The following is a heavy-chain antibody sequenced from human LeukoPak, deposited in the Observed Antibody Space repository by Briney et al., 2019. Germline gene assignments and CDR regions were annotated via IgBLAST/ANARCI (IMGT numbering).Heavy chain of an antibody. V-gene: IGHV3-49*03. CDR2: IRSKAYGGTT. D-gene: IGHD3-10*01. CDR3: TRGGDPLWFGELLRGDY. J-gene: IGHJ4*02. Sequence: GGSLRLSCTASGFTFGDYAMSWFRQAPGKGLEWVCFIRSKAYGGTTEYAASVKGRFTISRDDSKSIAYLQMNSLKTEDTAVYYCTRGGDPLWFGELLRGDYWGQGTLVTVSS. CDR1: GFTFGDYA.